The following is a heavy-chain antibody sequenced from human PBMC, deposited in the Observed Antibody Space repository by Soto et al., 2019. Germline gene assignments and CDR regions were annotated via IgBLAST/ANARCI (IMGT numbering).Heavy chain of an antibody. V-gene: IGHV1-69*13. Sequence: SVKVSCKASGDTFSSYAISWVRQAPGKGLEWMGKIIPTFGRTNYAQKFQGRLTISADDSTSTAYMELTSLESDDTAVYYCARSSGGVYGIIIEGTNWFAPWGQGTLVTVSS. D-gene: IGHD3-16*01. J-gene: IGHJ5*02. CDR3: ARSSGGVYGIIIEGTNWFAP. CDR1: GDTFSSYA. CDR2: IIPTFGRT.